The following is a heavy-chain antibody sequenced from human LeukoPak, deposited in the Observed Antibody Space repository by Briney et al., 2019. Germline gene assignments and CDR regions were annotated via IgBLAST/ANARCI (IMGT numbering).Heavy chain of an antibody. CDR3: ASILGGYSYGRLDY. CDR2: ISYDGSNK. J-gene: IGHJ4*02. Sequence: PGGSLRLSCAASGFTFSSYAMHWVRQAPGKGLEWVAVISYDGSNKYYADSVKGRFTISRGNSKNTLYLQMNSLRAEDTAAYYCASILGGYSYGRLDYWGQGTLVTVSS. V-gene: IGHV3-30*04. D-gene: IGHD5-18*01. CDR1: GFTFSSYA.